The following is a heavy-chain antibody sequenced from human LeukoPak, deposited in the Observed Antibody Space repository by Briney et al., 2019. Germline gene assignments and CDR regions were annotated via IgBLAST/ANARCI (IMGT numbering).Heavy chain of an antibody. Sequence: GGSLRLSRAASGFTFSSYSMNWVRQAPGKGLEWVSSISSSSYIYYADSVKGRFTISRDNAKNSLYLQMNSLRAEDTAVYYCARDRGYSYGHDYWGQGTLVTVSS. CDR2: ISSSSYI. D-gene: IGHD5-18*01. CDR3: ARDRGYSYGHDY. CDR1: GFTFSSYS. J-gene: IGHJ4*02. V-gene: IGHV3-21*01.